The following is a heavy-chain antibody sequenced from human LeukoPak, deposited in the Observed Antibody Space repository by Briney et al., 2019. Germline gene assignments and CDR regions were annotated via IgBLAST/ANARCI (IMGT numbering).Heavy chain of an antibody. D-gene: IGHD5-18*01. Sequence: GRSLRLSCAASGSSFSSYGMHWVRQAPGKGLEWVAFIRYDGRNKYYADSVKGRFTISRDNSKNTLYLQMNSLRAEDTAVYYCAKDRISGYSFGLVGLDVWGQGTTVTVSS. CDR1: GSSFSSYG. J-gene: IGHJ6*02. CDR2: IRYDGRNK. V-gene: IGHV3-30*02. CDR3: AKDRISGYSFGLVGLDV.